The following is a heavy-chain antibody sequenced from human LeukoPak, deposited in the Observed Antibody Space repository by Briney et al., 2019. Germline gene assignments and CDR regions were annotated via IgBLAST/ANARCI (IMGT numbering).Heavy chain of an antibody. Sequence: PGRSLRLSCAASGFTFDDYAMHWVRQAPVKGLEWVSGISWNSGSIGYADSVKGRFTISRDNAKNSLYLQMNSLRAEDTALYYCAKDRGYGLSYYYYGMDVWGQGTTVTVSS. CDR2: ISWNSGSI. D-gene: IGHD4-17*01. CDR3: AKDRGYGLSYYYYGMDV. CDR1: GFTFDDYA. V-gene: IGHV3-9*01. J-gene: IGHJ6*02.